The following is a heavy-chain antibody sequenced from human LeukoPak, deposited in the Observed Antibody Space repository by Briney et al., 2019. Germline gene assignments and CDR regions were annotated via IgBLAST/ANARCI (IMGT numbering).Heavy chain of an antibody. J-gene: IGHJ4*02. V-gene: IGHV4-39*01. D-gene: IGHD3-22*01. CDR1: GGSISSSGYY. Sequence: SETLSLTCTVSGGSISSSGYYWGWIRQPPGKGLEWIGSIYYSGSTYYNPSLKSRVTISVDTSKNQFSLKLSSVTAADTAVYYCARHLYDSSGYYGLDYFDYWGQGTLVTVSS. CDR2: IYYSGST. CDR3: ARHLYDSSGYYGLDYFDY.